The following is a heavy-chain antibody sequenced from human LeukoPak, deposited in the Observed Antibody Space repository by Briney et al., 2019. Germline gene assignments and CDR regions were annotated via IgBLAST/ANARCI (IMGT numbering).Heavy chain of an antibody. CDR2: IYYSGST. Sequence: SETLSLTCTVSGGSISSYYWSWIRQPPGKGLEWIGYIYYSGSTNYNPSLKSRVTISVDTSKNQFSLKLSSVTAADTAVYYCARVILGPLDYWGQGTLVTVSS. CDR3: ARVILGPLDY. D-gene: IGHD2/OR15-2a*01. J-gene: IGHJ4*02. CDR1: GGSISSYY. V-gene: IGHV4-59*01.